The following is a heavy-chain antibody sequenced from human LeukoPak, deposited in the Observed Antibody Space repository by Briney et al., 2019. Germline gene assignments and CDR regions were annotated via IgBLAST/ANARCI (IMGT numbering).Heavy chain of an antibody. J-gene: IGHJ4*02. CDR3: AAATLFDRYHYDSSGYYLRPFDY. CDR1: GGSISSSIYY. V-gene: IGHV4-39*07. D-gene: IGHD3-22*01. CDR2: IYYSGST. Sequence: SETLSLTCTVSGGSISSSIYYWGWIRQPPGKGLEWIGSIYYSGSTYYNPSLKSRVTISVDTSKNQFSLKLSSVTAADTAVYYCAAATLFDRYHYDSSGYYLRPFDYWGQGTLVTVSS.